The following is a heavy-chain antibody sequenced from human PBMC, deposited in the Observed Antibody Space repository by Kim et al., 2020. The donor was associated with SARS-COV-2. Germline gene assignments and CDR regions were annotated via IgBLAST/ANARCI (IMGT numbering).Heavy chain of an antibody. V-gene: IGHV1-18*01. CDR1: GYTFTTYG. J-gene: IGHJ4*02. CDR3: SREISCGNTDFDF. CDR2: IFAYNGNT. Sequence: ASVKVSCKASGYTFTTYGITWVRQAPGQGLEWMGWIFAYNGNTKYAQNLQARVTLTTDTTTSTAYMHLRSLRSDNTAVYFCSREISCGNTDFDFWGQGTLVTVPS. D-gene: IGHD1-7*01.